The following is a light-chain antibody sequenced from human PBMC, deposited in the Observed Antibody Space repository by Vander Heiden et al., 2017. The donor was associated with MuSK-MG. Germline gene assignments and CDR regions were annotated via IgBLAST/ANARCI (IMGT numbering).Light chain of an antibody. CDR2: DAS. J-gene: IGKJ2*01. CDR1: QSISSY. V-gene: IGKV1-39*01. CDR3: QQCYSSPYT. Sequence: DIQITQPPSSLSASVGDRVTITCRASQSISSYLNWYQQKPGKAPKLLIYDASSLQSGVPSRFSSSGSGTDFTLTISSLQPEDFAAYYCQQCYSSPYTFGQGTKLEIK.